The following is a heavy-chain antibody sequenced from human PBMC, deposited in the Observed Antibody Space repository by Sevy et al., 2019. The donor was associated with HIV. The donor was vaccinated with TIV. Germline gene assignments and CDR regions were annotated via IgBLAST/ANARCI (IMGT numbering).Heavy chain of an antibody. J-gene: IGHJ5*02. CDR3: ARSVPSVLTGPVGLFFQVYSGWFDP. CDR2: VSRAGTT. CDR1: GGSFSNDY. Sequence: SETLSLTCAVYGGSFSNDYWTWIRQPPGKGLEWIGEVSRAGTTKYNPSLQSRTTMSLDTSTNQFSLKLTSVTAADTAMYYCARSVPSVLTGPVGLFFQVYSGWFDPWGQGIMVTVSS. D-gene: IGHD2-21*01. V-gene: IGHV4-34*10.